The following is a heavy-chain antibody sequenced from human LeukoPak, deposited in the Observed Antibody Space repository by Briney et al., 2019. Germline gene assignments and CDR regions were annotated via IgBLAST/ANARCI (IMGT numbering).Heavy chain of an antibody. D-gene: IGHD2-21*02. CDR3: TTFVVVTGNF. CDR1: GFTVGNAW. J-gene: IGHJ4*02. Sequence: PGGSLRLSCAASGFTVGNAWRYWVRQAPGKGLEWVGRIKSKTDGGTTDYAAPAAGRFSISRDDSRNILYLQMNSLKTEDTAIYYCTTFVVVTGNFWGQGTLVTVSS. V-gene: IGHV3-15*01. CDR2: IKSKTDGGTT.